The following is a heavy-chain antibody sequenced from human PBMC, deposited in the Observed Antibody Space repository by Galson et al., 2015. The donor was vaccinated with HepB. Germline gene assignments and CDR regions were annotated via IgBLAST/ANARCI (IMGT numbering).Heavy chain of an antibody. CDR3: GRHPSIAANDY. Sequence: QSGAEVKKPGESLRISCKSSGYSFSSYWITWVRQMPGKGLEWMGRIDPSDSYTNYSPSFQGHVTISVDKSISTAYLQWSSLRASDTAMYYCGRHPSIAANDYWGQGTLVTVSS. J-gene: IGHJ4*02. CDR1: GYSFSSYW. D-gene: IGHD6-13*01. V-gene: IGHV5-10-1*01. CDR2: IDPSDSYT.